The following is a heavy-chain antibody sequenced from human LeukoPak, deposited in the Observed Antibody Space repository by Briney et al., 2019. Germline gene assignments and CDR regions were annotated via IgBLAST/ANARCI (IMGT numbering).Heavy chain of an antibody. CDR1: GFTFDNYA. V-gene: IGHV3-23*01. Sequence: GGSLRLSCVGSGFTFDNYAMSWDRQAPGKGLEWVSAVSASGGSTYYADSVKGRFTISKDNSRNTLSLQMNSLRDDDTAVYYCATPQGDFWGQGTLVTVSS. CDR2: VSASGGST. J-gene: IGHJ4*02. CDR3: ATPQGDF.